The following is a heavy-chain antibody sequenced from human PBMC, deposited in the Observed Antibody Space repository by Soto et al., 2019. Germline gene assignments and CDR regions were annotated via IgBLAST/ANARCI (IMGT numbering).Heavy chain of an antibody. Sequence: ASETLSLTCTVSGGSSSSYYWSLIRQPPGKGLEWIGYIYYSGSTNYNPSLKSRVTISVDTSKNQFSLKLSSVTAADTAVYYCARYSSGWYYFDYWGQGTLVTVSS. CDR2: IYYSGST. CDR3: ARYSSGWYYFDY. CDR1: GGSSSSYY. J-gene: IGHJ4*02. D-gene: IGHD6-19*01. V-gene: IGHV4-59*08.